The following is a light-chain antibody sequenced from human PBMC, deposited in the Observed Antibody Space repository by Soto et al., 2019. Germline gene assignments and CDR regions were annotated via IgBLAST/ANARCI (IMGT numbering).Light chain of an antibody. J-gene: IGLJ2*01. V-gene: IGLV2-14*03. CDR2: DVS. Sequence: QSALTQPASVSGSPGQSITISCTGTSSDVGSYNYVSWYQQHPGKAPKLVIYDVSNRPSGVSNRFSASKSGNTASLTISGLQAEDEADYYCSSYTSSSTLVFGGGTKVTVL. CDR1: SSDVGSYNY. CDR3: SSYTSSSTLV.